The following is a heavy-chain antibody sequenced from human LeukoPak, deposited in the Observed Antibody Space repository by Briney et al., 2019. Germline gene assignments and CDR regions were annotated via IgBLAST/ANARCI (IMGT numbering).Heavy chain of an antibody. CDR3: AELGITMIGGV. V-gene: IGHV3-23*01. Sequence: GGSLRLSCAASGFTFSSYAMSWVRQAPGKGLEWVSGISGSGERTDYADSVKGRFTISSDNSKNMVYLQMNSLRAEDTAVYYCAELGITMIGGVWGKGTTVTISS. CDR1: GFTFSSYA. J-gene: IGHJ6*04. D-gene: IGHD3-10*02. CDR2: ISGSGERT.